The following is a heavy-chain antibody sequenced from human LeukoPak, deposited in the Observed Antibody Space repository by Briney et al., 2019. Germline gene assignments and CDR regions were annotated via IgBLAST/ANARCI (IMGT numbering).Heavy chain of an antibody. Sequence: GGSLRLSCAASGFTFSDHWMNWVRQAPGKGLEWVANMNLDGSETYYVDSVKGRFTISRDNAKNTLYLQLDSLRAEDTAVYYCAGSLRSPPPNYWGQGTLVTVSS. J-gene: IGHJ4*02. CDR1: GFTFSDHW. CDR3: AGSLRSPPPNY. V-gene: IGHV3-7*01. CDR2: MNLDGSET.